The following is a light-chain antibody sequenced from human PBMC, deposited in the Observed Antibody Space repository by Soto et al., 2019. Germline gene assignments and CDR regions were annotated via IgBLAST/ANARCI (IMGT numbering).Light chain of an antibody. CDR3: TSYTTTINPYV. CDR1: SSDVGAHNV. V-gene: IGLV2-14*03. Sequence: QSALTQPASVSGSPGQSISISCSGTSSDVGAHNVVYWYQLLPGTAPKLLISDDNNRPSGVSHRFSGSKSGNSASLTITRLQAEDEADYYCTSYTTTINPYVFGSGNKVTVL. CDR2: DDN. J-gene: IGLJ1*01.